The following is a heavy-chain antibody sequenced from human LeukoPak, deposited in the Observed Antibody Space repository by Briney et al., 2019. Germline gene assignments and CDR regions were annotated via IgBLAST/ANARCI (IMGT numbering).Heavy chain of an antibody. CDR3: AGEEAAYVWGSYRQNYFAY. J-gene: IGHJ4*02. V-gene: IGHV3-7*01. Sequence: GGSLRLSCAASGFTFSSYGMHWVRQAPGKGLEWVANIKQDGSEKYYVDSVKGRFTISRDNAKNSLYLQMNSLRAEDTAVYYCAGEEAAYVWGSYRQNYFAYWGQGTLVTVSS. D-gene: IGHD3-16*02. CDR1: GFTFSSYG. CDR2: IKQDGSEK.